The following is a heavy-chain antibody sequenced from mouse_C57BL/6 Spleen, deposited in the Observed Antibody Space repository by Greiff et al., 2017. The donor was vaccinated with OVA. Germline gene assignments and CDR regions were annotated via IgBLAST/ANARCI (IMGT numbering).Heavy chain of an antibody. D-gene: IGHD2-3*01. V-gene: IGHV1-50*01. J-gene: IGHJ2*01. CDR1: GYTFTSYW. CDR2: IDPSDSYT. Sequence: QVQLQQPGAELVKPGASVKLSCKASGYTFTSYWMQWVKQRPGQGLEWIGEIDPSDSYTNYNQKFKGKATLTVDTSSSTAYMQLSSLTSEDSAVYYCARRGWLLLFDYWGQGTTLTVSS. CDR3: ARRGWLLLFDY.